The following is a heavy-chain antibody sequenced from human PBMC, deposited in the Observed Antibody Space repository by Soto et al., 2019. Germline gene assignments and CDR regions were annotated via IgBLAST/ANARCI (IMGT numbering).Heavy chain of an antibody. CDR2: INADGRTT. D-gene: IGHD2-21*01. Sequence: EVQLVESGGGLFQPGGSLRLSREASGFTFSTYWMHWVRQAPGQGLVWLSRINADGRTTNYADSVRGRFTISRDNAKNTLFLQVNSLRAEDTAVYYCATAGQFRFDNWGQGALVTVSS. J-gene: IGHJ4*02. CDR1: GFTFSTYW. V-gene: IGHV3-74*01. CDR3: ATAGQFRFDN.